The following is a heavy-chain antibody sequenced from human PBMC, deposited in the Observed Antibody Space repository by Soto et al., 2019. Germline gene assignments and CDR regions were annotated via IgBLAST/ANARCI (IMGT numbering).Heavy chain of an antibody. CDR2: LSGDNGDI. D-gene: IGHD2-15*01. Sequence: QVQLVQSGDELKKPGASVKVSCKASDYTFNSYGISWVRKAPGQGLEWMGWLSGDNGDIKYAQKVQGRVTMTTDISTSTVDMELRSLSSDDTAVYFCAGSRGFGFDFWGQGTLVTVSS. V-gene: IGHV1-18*01. CDR3: AGSRGFGFDF. J-gene: IGHJ4*02. CDR1: DYTFNSYG.